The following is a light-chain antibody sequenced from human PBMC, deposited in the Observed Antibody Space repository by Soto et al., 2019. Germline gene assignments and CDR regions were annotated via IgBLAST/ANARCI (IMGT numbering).Light chain of an antibody. J-gene: IGLJ3*02. Sequence: QSVLTQPASVSGSPGQSITISCTETSSDFGTYNLVSWYQQNPGKAPKLMIYEVTKRPSGVSNRFSGSQSGNTASLTISGPQGEEEADYSCSSYEPPTPLVFGGGTKPPVL. CDR1: SSDFGTYNL. V-gene: IGLV2-23*02. CDR2: EVT. CDR3: SSYEPPTPLV.